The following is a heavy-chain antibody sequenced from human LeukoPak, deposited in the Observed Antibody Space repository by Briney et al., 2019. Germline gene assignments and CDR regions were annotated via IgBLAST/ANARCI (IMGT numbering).Heavy chain of an antibody. J-gene: IGHJ4*02. Sequence: GASVRVSCKASGYTFTGYYMHWVRQAPGQGLEWMGWINPNSGGTNYAQKFQGRVTMTRDTSISTAYMELSRLRSDDTAVYYCATSGITMIVVELDYWGQGTLVTVSS. CDR2: INPNSGGT. CDR1: GYTFTGYY. D-gene: IGHD3-22*01. CDR3: ATSGITMIVVELDY. V-gene: IGHV1-2*02.